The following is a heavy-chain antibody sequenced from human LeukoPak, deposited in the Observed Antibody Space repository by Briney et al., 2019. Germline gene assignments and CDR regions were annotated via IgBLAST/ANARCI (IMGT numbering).Heavy chain of an antibody. CDR3: AKGPGYCSSTSCRGGSYFDY. D-gene: IGHD2-2*03. CDR2: ISYDGSNK. Sequence: GGSLRLSCAASGFTFSSYAMHWVRQAPGKGLEWVAVISYDGSNKYYADSVKGRFTISRDNSKNTLYLQMNSLRAEDTAVYYCAKGPGYCSSTSCRGGSYFDYWGQGTLVTVSS. J-gene: IGHJ4*02. V-gene: IGHV3-30-3*01. CDR1: GFTFSSYA.